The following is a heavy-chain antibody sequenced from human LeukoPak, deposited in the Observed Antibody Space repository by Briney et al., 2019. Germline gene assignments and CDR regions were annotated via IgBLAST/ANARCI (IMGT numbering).Heavy chain of an antibody. J-gene: IGHJ4*02. Sequence: PGGSLRLSCAASGFTFSSYGMHWVRRSSGKGLEWVAFIRYDGSNKYYADSVKGRFTISRDNSKNTLYLQMNSLRAEDTAVYYCAKVPYSSGWVFDYWGQGTLVTVSS. CDR3: AKVPYSSGWVFDY. D-gene: IGHD6-19*01. V-gene: IGHV3-30*02. CDR2: IRYDGSNK. CDR1: GFTFSSYG.